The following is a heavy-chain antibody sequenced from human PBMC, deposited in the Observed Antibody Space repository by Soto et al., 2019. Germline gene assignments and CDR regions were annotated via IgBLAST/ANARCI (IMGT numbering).Heavy chain of an antibody. V-gene: IGHV4-31*03. CDR3: ARDLRAGGWFDP. J-gene: IGHJ5*02. CDR1: GGSISSGGYY. D-gene: IGHD5-12*01. Sequence: SETLSLTCTVSGGSISSGGYYWSWIRQHPGKGLEWIGYIYHSGSTYYNPSLKSRVTISVDTSKNQFSLKLSSVAAADTAVYYCARDLRAGGWFDPWGQGTLVTVSS. CDR2: IYHSGST.